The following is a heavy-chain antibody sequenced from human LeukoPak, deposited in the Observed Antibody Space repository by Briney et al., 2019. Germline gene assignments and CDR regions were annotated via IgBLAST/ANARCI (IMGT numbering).Heavy chain of an antibody. CDR3: ARLMNDYCDQSIDY. J-gene: IGHJ4*02. Sequence: SETLSLTCTVSSGSISTSNYYWGWVRQPPGKALEWIGNIFYSGSTYYNPSLKSRVTISVDTSKNQFSLKLSSVTAADTAVYYCARLMNDYCDQSIDYWGQGTLVTVSS. CDR2: IFYSGST. V-gene: IGHV4-39*07. CDR1: SGSISTSNYY. D-gene: IGHD4-17*01.